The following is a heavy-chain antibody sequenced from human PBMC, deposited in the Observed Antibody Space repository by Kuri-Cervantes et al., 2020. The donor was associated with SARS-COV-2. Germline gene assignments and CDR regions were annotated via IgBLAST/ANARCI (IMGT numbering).Heavy chain of an antibody. V-gene: IGHV1-3*01. J-gene: IGHJ5*02. Sequence: ASVKVSCKASGYTFTSYAMHWVRQAPGQRLEWMGWINAGNGNTKYSQKLQGRVTMTTDISTSTAYMELRSLRSDDTAVYYCARRVSSSWPNWFDPWGQGTLVTVSS. CDR2: INAGNGNT. CDR3: ARRVSSSWPNWFDP. D-gene: IGHD6-13*01. CDR1: GYTFTSYA.